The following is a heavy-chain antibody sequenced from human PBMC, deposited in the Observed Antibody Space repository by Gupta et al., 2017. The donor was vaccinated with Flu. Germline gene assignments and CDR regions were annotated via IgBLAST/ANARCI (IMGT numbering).Heavy chain of an antibody. J-gene: IGHJ6*03. Sequence: GYTFTSYAMHWVRQAPGQRLEWMGWINAGNGNTKYSQKFQGRVTITRDTSASTAYMELSSLRSEDTAVYYCARDWKDIVVVPAAIDYYYMDVWGKGTTVTVSS. V-gene: IGHV1-3*01. CDR1: GYTFTSYA. D-gene: IGHD2-2*02. CDR3: ARDWKDIVVVPAAIDYYYMDV. CDR2: INAGNGNT.